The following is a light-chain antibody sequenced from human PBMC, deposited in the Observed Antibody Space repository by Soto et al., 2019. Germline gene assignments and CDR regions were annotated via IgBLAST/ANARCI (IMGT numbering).Light chain of an antibody. CDR3: QQYGSSQS. V-gene: IGKV3-20*01. CDR2: GAS. CDR1: QSVSSSY. J-gene: IGKJ1*01. Sequence: EIVLTQSPGTLSLSPGERATLSCRASQSVSSSYLAWYQPKPGQAPRLLIYGASIRATGIPDRFSGSGSGKDFTLTISRLEPEDFAVYYCQQYGSSQSFGQGTKVEI.